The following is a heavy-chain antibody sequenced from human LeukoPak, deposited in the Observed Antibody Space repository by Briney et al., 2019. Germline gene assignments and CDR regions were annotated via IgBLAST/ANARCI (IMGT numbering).Heavy chain of an antibody. CDR3: AKDSSGYLQWLDY. Sequence: GGSLRVSCAASGFTFSSYAMSWVRQAPGKGLEWVSAISGSGGSTYYADSVKGRFTISRDNSKNTLYLQMNSLRAEDTAVYYCAKDSSGYLQWLDYWGQGTLVTVSS. D-gene: IGHD3-22*01. J-gene: IGHJ4*02. CDR2: ISGSGGST. CDR1: GFTFSSYA. V-gene: IGHV3-23*01.